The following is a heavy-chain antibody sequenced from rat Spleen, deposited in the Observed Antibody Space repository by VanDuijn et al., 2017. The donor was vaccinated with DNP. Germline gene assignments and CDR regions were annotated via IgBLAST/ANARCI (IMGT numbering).Heavy chain of an antibody. D-gene: IGHD4-3*01. CDR2: ISYEGGST. J-gene: IGHJ2*01. V-gene: IGHV5-22*01. CDR3: ARPNSRYDY. Sequence: EVQLVESGGGLVQPGRSLKLSCAASGFTFSDYYMAWVRQAPTKGLEWVAYISYEGGSTYYGDSVKGRFTISRDNAKRTLYLQMNSLRSEDMATYYCARPNSRYDYWGQGVMVTVSS. CDR1: GFTFSDYY.